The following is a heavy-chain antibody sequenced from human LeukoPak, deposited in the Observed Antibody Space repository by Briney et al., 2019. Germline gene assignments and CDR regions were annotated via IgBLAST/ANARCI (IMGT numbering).Heavy chain of an antibody. V-gene: IGHV3-23*01. Sequence: QPGGSLRLSCAASGFSFSGCAMSWVRQAPGRGLEWVSSISGSAGSTYYADSMKGRFTISRDNPKNTLHLEMNSLRAEDTAIYYCTKGMATIRRHIDSWGQGTLVTVSS. CDR2: ISGSAGST. CDR3: TKGMATIRRHIDS. CDR1: GFSFSGCA. J-gene: IGHJ4*02. D-gene: IGHD5-24*01.